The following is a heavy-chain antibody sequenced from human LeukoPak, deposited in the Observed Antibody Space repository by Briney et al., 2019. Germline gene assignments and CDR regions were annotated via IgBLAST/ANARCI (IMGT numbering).Heavy chain of an antibody. D-gene: IGHD6-19*01. CDR1: GFTFSSYG. J-gene: IGHJ4*02. Sequence: GSLRLSCAASGFTFSSYGMHWVRQAPGKGLEWVAVISYDGSNKYYADSVKGRFTISRDNSKNTLYLQMNSLRAEDTAVYYCAKLVAVAVPTDYWGQGTLVTVPS. V-gene: IGHV3-30*18. CDR2: ISYDGSNK. CDR3: AKLVAVAVPTDY.